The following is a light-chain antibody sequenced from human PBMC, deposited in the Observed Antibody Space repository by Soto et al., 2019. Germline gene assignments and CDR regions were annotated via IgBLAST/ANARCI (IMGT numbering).Light chain of an antibody. V-gene: IGLV2-11*01. Sequence: QSALTQPRSVSVSPGQSVTISCTGTSSDVGGYNYVSWYQQHPDKAPKLMIYDVTKRPSGVPHRFSGSKSDNTASLTISGLQAEDEADYYCCSYAGTNSYVFGTGTRSPS. J-gene: IGLJ1*01. CDR2: DVT. CDR3: CSYAGTNSYV. CDR1: SSDVGGYNY.